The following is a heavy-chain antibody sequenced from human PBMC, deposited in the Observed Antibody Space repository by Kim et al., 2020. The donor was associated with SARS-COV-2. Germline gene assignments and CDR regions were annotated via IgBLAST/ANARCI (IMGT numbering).Heavy chain of an antibody. V-gene: IGHV3-21*01. D-gene: IGHD2-2*01. Sequence: GGSLRLSCAASGFTFSSYSMNWVRQAPGKGLEWVSSISSSSSYIYYADSVKGRITISRDNAKNSLYLQMNSLRAEDTAVYYCARSPNPEIVVPAATNWFDPWGQGTLVTVSS. CDR3: ARSPNPEIVVPAATNWFDP. CDR1: GFTFSSYS. CDR2: ISSSSSYI. J-gene: IGHJ5*02.